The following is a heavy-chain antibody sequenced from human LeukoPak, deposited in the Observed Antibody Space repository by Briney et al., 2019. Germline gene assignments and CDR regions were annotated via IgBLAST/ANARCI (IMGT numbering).Heavy chain of an antibody. J-gene: IGHJ4*02. Sequence: PGGSLRLSCAASGFTFSSYGMGWVRQAPGKGLEWVSSISDSGGSTYYSDSVKSRFTISRDNSKNTLYLQMNSLRAGDAALYSRAKPGAGGSYFDSWGQGTQVTVSS. CDR2: ISDSGGST. CDR3: AKPGAGGSYFDS. CDR1: GFTFSSYG. V-gene: IGHV3-23*01. D-gene: IGHD1-14*01.